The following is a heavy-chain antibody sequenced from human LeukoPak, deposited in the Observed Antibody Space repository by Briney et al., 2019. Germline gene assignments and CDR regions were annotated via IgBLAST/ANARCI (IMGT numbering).Heavy chain of an antibody. D-gene: IGHD3-10*01. CDR3: ARHELWFGELGFDY. Sequence: SETLSLTCTVSGYSISSGYYRGWIRQPPGKGLEWIGSIYHSGSTYYNPSLKSRVTISVDTSKNQFSLKLSSVTAADTAVYYCARHELWFGELGFDYWGQGALVTVSS. J-gene: IGHJ4*02. CDR2: IYHSGST. V-gene: IGHV4-38-2*02. CDR1: GYSISSGYY.